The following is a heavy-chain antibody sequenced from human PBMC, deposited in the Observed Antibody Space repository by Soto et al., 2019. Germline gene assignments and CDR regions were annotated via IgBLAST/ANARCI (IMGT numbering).Heavy chain of an antibody. CDR1: GFTFSSYS. J-gene: IGHJ2*01. D-gene: IGHD2-15*01. CDR3: ARYCSGGSCYSFGCFDL. Sequence: EVQLVESGGGLVKPGGSLRLSCAASGFTFSSYSMNWVRQAPGKGLEWVSSISSSSSYIYYAGSVKGRFTISRDNAKNRLYLQMNSLGAEDTAVYYCARYCSGGSCYSFGCFDLWGRGTLVTVSS. CDR2: ISSSSSYI. V-gene: IGHV3-21*01.